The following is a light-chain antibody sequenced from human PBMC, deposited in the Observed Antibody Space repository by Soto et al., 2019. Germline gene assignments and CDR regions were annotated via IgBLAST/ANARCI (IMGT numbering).Light chain of an antibody. CDR3: SSYTSSSTA. Sequence: QSVLTQPASVSGSPGQSITISCTGTSSDVGGYNYVSWYQQHPGKAPKLMIYDVSNRPSGVSNRFSGSKSGNTGSLTISGLQAEDEADYYCSSYTSSSTAFGTGTKVTVL. CDR2: DVS. CDR1: SSDVGGYNY. J-gene: IGLJ1*01. V-gene: IGLV2-14*01.